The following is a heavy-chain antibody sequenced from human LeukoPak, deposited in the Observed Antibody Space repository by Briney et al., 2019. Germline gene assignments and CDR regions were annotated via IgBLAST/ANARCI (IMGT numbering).Heavy chain of an antibody. CDR2: MNPNSGNT. CDR1: GYTFTSYD. D-gene: IGHD3-10*01. CDR3: ARLFGSGIGGDFNNWFDP. V-gene: IGHV1-8*01. J-gene: IGHJ5*02. Sequence: HRASVKVSCKASGYTFTSYDINWVRQATGQGLEWMGWMNPNSGNTGYAQKFQGRVTMTRNTSISTAYMELSSLRSEGTAVYYCARLFGSGIGGDFNNWFDPWGQGTLVTVSS.